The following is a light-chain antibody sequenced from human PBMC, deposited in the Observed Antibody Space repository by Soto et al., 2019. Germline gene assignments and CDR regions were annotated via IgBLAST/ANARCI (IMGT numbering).Light chain of an antibody. CDR1: QSISSN. Sequence: DIVFTQSPATLSVSPGERATLSCRASQSISSNLAWYQQKPGQTPRLLMFRTSSRATGFPARFSGSGSGTEFNLTISSLQSEDFGVYYCQQYNNWPRATFGGGTKVDIK. J-gene: IGKJ4*01. CDR3: QQYNNWPRAT. CDR2: RTS. V-gene: IGKV3-15*01.